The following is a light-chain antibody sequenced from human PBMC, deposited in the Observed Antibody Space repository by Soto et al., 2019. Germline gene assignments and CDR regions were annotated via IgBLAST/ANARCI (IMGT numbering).Light chain of an antibody. CDR1: SFNIGNNY. V-gene: IGLV1-51*01. Sequence: QSVLTQPPSVSAAPGQKVTISCSGSSFNIGNNYVSWFQQLPGTAPKLLIYDNNKRPSGIPDRFSGSKSGTSATLGITGLQTGDEADYYCGTWDSSLSAVVFGGWTKLTVL. CDR3: GTWDSSLSAVV. CDR2: DNN. J-gene: IGLJ2*01.